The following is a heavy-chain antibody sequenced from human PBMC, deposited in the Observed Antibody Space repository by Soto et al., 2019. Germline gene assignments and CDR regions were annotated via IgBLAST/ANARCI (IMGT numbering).Heavy chain of an antibody. CDR1: GGSFSGYY. CDR2: INHSGST. J-gene: IGHJ6*02. CDR3: ARAYGYSYGYGVYYYYYGMDV. D-gene: IGHD5-18*01. Sequence: QVQLQQWGAGLLKPSETLSLTCAVYGGSFSGYYWSWIRQPPGKGLEWIGEINHSGSTNYNPSHKSRVTISVDTSKNQFSLKLSSVTAADTAVYYWARAYGYSYGYGVYYYYYGMDVWGQGTTVTVSS. V-gene: IGHV4-34*01.